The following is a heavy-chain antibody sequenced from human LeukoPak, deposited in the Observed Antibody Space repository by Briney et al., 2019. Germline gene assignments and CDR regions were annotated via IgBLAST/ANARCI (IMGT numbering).Heavy chain of an antibody. CDR2: INHSGST. CDR1: GGSFGGYY. Sequence: SETLSLTCAVYGGSFGGYYWSWIRQPPGKGLEWIGEINHSGSTNYNPSLKSRVTISVDTSKNQFSLKLSSVTAADTAVYYCAGYCSSTSCAKLGDYWGQGTLVTVSS. V-gene: IGHV4-34*01. D-gene: IGHD2-2*01. J-gene: IGHJ4*02. CDR3: AGYCSSTSCAKLGDY.